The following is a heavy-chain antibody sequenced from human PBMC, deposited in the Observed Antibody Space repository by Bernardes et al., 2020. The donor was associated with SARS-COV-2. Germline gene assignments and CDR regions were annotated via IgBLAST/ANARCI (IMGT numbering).Heavy chain of an antibody. J-gene: IGHJ6*02. V-gene: IGHV1-18*01. CDR2: ISAYNGNT. Sequence: ASVKVSCKASGYTFTSYGISWVRQAPGQGLEWMGWISAYNGNTNYAQKLQGRVTMTTDTSTSTAYMELRSLRSDDTAVYYCAREDPRYDFWSGYQTYGMDVWGQGTTVTVSS. CDR1: GYTFTSYG. D-gene: IGHD3-3*01. CDR3: AREDPRYDFWSGYQTYGMDV.